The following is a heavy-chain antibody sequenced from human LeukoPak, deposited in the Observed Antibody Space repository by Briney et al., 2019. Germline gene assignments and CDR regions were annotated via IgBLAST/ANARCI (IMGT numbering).Heavy chain of an antibody. CDR1: GGSISSSSYY. Sequence: SETLSLTCTVSGGSISSSSYYWGWIRQPPGKGLEWIGSIYCSGSTYYNPSLKSRVTISVDTSKNQFSPKLSSVTAADTAVYYCARSDSGYDLAAFDYWGQGTLVTVSS. CDR3: ARSDSGYDLAAFDY. J-gene: IGHJ4*02. D-gene: IGHD5-12*01. V-gene: IGHV4-39*01. CDR2: IYCSGST.